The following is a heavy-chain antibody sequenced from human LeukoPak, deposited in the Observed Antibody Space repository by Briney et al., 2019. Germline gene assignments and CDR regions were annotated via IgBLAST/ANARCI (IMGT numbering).Heavy chain of an antibody. Sequence: NPSETLSLTCTVSGGSISSYYWSWIRQPPGKGLEWIGYIYYSGSTNYNPSLKSRVTISVDTSKNQFSLKLSSVTAADTAVYYCARDYPNSSGYYYYYMDVWGKGTTVTVSS. CDR2: IYYSGST. V-gene: IGHV4-59*01. J-gene: IGHJ6*03. D-gene: IGHD3-22*01. CDR1: GGSISSYY. CDR3: ARDYPNSSGYYYYYMDV.